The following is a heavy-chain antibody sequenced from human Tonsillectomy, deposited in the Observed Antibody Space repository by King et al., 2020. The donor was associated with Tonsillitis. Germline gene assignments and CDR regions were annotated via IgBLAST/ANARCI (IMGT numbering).Heavy chain of an antibody. V-gene: IGHV1-2*02. CDR1: GYNFTGYY. CDR2: INPNSGGT. Sequence: QLVQSGAEVKKAGASVKVSCKASGYNFTGYYIHWVRQAPGQGLEWMGWINPNSGGTNYAQSFQGRVTMTRDTSISTAYMDLSRLRSDDTAVYYCATVGAYGSGRYLVYWGQGTLVTVSS. J-gene: IGHJ4*02. CDR3: ATVGAYGSGRYLVY. D-gene: IGHD3-10*01.